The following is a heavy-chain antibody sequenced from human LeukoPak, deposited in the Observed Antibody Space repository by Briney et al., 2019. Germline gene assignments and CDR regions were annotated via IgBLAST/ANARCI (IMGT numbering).Heavy chain of an antibody. Sequence: SGTLSLTCTVSGDSISTYYWSWIRQPPGKGLEWIGYIYYSGSTNYNPSLKSRVTISVDTSKNQFSLKLSSVTAADTAVYYCARDLVGDAFDIWGQGTMVTVSS. J-gene: IGHJ3*02. CDR2: IYYSGST. CDR3: ARDLVGDAFDI. V-gene: IGHV4-59*01. CDR1: GDSISTYY. D-gene: IGHD1-26*01.